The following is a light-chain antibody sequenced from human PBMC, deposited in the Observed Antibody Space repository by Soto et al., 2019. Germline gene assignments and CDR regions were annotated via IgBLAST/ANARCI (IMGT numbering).Light chain of an antibody. CDR2: EVN. CDR1: SSDVGGYNY. Sequence: QSVLTQPPSASGSPGQSVTISCTGTSSDVGGYNYVSWYQHHPGKAPRLMIYEVNKRPSGVPDRFSGSKSGNTASLTVSGRQAEDEADYYCSSYVGSNRGVFGEGTKLTVL. V-gene: IGLV2-8*01. J-gene: IGLJ3*02. CDR3: SSYVGSNRGV.